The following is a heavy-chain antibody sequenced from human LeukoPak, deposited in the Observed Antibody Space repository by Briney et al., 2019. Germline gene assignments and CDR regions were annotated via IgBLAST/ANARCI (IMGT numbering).Heavy chain of an antibody. CDR2: IYYSGST. CDR3: AGQAGTLLDYFDY. Sequence: SATLSLTCTVSGGSISSSSYYWGWIRQPPGKGLEWIGSIYYSGSTYYNPSLKSRVTISVDTSKNQFSLKLSSVTAADTAVYYCAGQAGTLLDYFDYWGQGTLVTVSS. CDR1: GGSISSSSYY. V-gene: IGHV4-39*01. J-gene: IGHJ4*02. D-gene: IGHD6-19*01.